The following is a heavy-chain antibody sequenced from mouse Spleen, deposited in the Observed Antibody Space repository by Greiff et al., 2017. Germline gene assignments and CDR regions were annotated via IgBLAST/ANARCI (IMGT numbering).Heavy chain of an antibody. J-gene: IGHJ4*01. Sequence: EVQLQQSGPELVKPGASVKISCKASGYTFTDYYMNWVKQSHGKSLEWIGDINPNNGGTSYNQKFKGKATLTVDKSSSTAYMELRSLTSEDSAVYYCAISFITTVVADYAMDYWGQGTSVTVSS. CDR2: INPNNGGT. CDR3: AISFITTVVADYAMDY. D-gene: IGHD1-1*01. V-gene: IGHV1-26*01. CDR1: GYTFTDYY.